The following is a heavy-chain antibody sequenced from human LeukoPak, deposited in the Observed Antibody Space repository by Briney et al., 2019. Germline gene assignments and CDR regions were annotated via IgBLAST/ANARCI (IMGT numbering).Heavy chain of an antibody. V-gene: IGHV1-2*06. CDR1: GYTFTGYY. J-gene: IGHJ4*02. D-gene: IGHD2-2*02. CDR3: ARVCSSTSCYNPDFDY. Sequence: ASEKVSCKASGYTFTGYYMHWVRQAPGQGLEWMGRINPNSGGTNYAQKFQGRVTMTRGTSISTAYMELSRLRSDDTAVYYCARVCSSTSCYNPDFDYWGQGTLVTVSS. CDR2: INPNSGGT.